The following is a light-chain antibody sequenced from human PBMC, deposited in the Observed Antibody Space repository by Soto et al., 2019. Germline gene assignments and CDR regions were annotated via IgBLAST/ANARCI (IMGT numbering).Light chain of an antibody. Sequence: EIVLTQSPATLSLSPVERATLSCGSSQSVSRSYLAWYPQKPGLAPRLLIYDASRRATGIPDRFSGSGSGTDFTLTISRLAPEDFAVYYCQPYGSSPFTFGQGTKLEIK. CDR3: QPYGSSPFT. CDR1: QSVSRSY. CDR2: DAS. J-gene: IGKJ2*01. V-gene: IGKV3D-20*01.